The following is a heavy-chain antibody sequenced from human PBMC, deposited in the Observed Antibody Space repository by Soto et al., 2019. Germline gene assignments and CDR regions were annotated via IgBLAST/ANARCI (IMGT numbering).Heavy chain of an antibody. CDR3: ARGEDAGYCSGGSCSGDWFHP. CDR2: INSDGRSP. D-gene: IGHD2-15*01. Sequence: EVQLVESGGGLVQPGGSLRLSCAASGFTFSSYWMHWVRQAPGKGLVWVSRINSDGRSPSSADSVKGRITISRDNAKNTLYMQMNRLRTEDTAVYYCARGEDAGYCSGGSCSGDWFHPWGQGTLVTVSS. V-gene: IGHV3-74*01. J-gene: IGHJ5*02. CDR1: GFTFSSYW.